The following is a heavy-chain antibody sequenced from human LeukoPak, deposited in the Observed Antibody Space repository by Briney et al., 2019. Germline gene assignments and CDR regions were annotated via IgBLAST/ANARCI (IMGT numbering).Heavy chain of an antibody. Sequence: ASVKVSCKASGYTFTSYYMHWVRQAPGQGLEWMGWINPNSGGTNYAQKFQGRVTMTRDKSISTAYMELSRLRSHDTAVYYCAREKDTAYYYYYMDVWGKGTTVTISS. CDR2: INPNSGGT. D-gene: IGHD2-15*01. V-gene: IGHV1-2*02. CDR1: GYTFTSYY. CDR3: AREKDTAYYYYYMDV. J-gene: IGHJ6*03.